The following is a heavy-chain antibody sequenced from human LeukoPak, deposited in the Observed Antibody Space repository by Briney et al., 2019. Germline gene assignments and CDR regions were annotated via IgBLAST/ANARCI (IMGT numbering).Heavy chain of an antibody. V-gene: IGHV3-49*04. J-gene: IGHJ4*02. CDR3: NRDFLWAGRGVSDC. CDR2: IRSKAYGGTT. D-gene: IGHD3-16*01. CDR1: GFTFGDYA. Sequence: PAGGSLRLSCTASGFTFGDYAMSWVRQAPGKGLEWVGFIRSKAYGGTTEYAASVNGRFTISRDDSKSIAYLQMNSLKTEDTAVYYCNRDFLWAGRGVSDCWGQGTLVTVSS.